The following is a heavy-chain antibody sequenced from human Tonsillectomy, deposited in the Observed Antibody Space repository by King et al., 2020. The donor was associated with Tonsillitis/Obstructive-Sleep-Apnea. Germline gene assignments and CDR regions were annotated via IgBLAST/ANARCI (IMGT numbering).Heavy chain of an antibody. D-gene: IGHD7-27*01. J-gene: IGHJ4*02. CDR3: ARGAADWGTPYYFDY. V-gene: IGHV3-30*04. CDR2: ISYDGSNK. CDR1: GFTFSSYA. Sequence: VQLVESGGGVVQPGRSLRLSCAASGFTFSSYAMNWVRQAPGKGLEWVAVISYDGSNKYYADSVKGRFTISRDNSKNTLYLQMNSLRAEDTAVYYCARGAADWGTPYYFDYWGQGTLVTVSS.